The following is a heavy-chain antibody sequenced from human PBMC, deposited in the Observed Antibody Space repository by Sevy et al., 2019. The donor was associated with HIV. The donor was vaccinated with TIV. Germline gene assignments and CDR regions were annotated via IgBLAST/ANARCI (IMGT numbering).Heavy chain of an antibody. V-gene: IGHV3-23*01. J-gene: IGHJ4*02. CDR3: VKDQGWDLLGYFDY. CDR1: GFPFSSYA. D-gene: IGHD1-26*01. Sequence: GGSLRLSCAASGFPFSSYAMSWVRQAPGKGLEWVSVINGGGGGTYYAAPVKGRFTISRDNSKNTLFLQLISLRAEDTAVYYCVKDQGWDLLGYFDYWGKGTLVTVSS. CDR2: INGGGGGT.